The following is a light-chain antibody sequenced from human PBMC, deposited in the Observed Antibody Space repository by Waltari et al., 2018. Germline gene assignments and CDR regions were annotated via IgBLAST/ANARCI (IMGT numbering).Light chain of an antibody. V-gene: IGKV3-20*01. CDR3: QHYENLPVT. CDR2: AAS. CDR1: QSVSRA. J-gene: IGKJ1*01. Sequence: EIVLTQSPGTLSLSPGERATLSCRASQSVSRALAWYQQKPGQAPRLLIYAASTRATGVPDRFSGSGSGTDFSLTISRLDPEDFAVYYCQHYENLPVTFGQGTKVEI.